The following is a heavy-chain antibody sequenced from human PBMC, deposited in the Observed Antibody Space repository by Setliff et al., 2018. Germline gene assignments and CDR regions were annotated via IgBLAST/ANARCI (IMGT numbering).Heavy chain of an antibody. CDR3: ARGKTFFGAFIRAFDI. Sequence: SETLSLTCSVSGGSTSNSDYYWGWIRQPPGKGLEWIGSIYYSGNTNYNPSLKSRVTISIDTSKNQFSLKLSSVTAADTAVYHCARGKTFFGAFIRAFDIWGQGRMVTVSS. CDR2: IYYSGNT. D-gene: IGHD3-3*01. J-gene: IGHJ3*02. CDR1: GGSTSNSDYY. V-gene: IGHV4-39*07.